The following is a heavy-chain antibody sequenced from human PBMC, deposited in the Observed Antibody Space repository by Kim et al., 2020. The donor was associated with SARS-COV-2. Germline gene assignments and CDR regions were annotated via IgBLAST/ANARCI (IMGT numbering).Heavy chain of an antibody. J-gene: IGHJ6*02. CDR3: ARDSFSSGYYLSPPYGMDV. CDR2: INSDGSST. Sequence: GGSLRLSCAASGFTFSSYWMHWVRQAPGKGLVWVSRINSDGSSTSYADSVKGRFTISRDNAKNTLYLQMNSLRAEDTAVYYCARDSFSSGYYLSPPYGMDVWGQGTTVTVSS. V-gene: IGHV3-74*01. CDR1: GFTFSSYW. D-gene: IGHD3-22*01.